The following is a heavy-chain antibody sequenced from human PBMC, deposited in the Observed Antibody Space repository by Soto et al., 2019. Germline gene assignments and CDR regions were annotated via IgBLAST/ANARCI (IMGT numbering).Heavy chain of an antibody. CDR3: GRVVSDYDILTGYYATGEYYFDY. CDR1: GGSISSYY. CDR2: IYYSGST. D-gene: IGHD3-9*01. Sequence: SETLSLTCTVSGGSISSYYWSWIRQPPGKGLEWIGYIYYSGSTNYNPSLKSRVTISVDTSKNQFSLKLSSVTAADTAVYYCGRVVSDYDILTGYYATGEYYFDYWGQGTLVTVSS. J-gene: IGHJ4*02. V-gene: IGHV4-59*01.